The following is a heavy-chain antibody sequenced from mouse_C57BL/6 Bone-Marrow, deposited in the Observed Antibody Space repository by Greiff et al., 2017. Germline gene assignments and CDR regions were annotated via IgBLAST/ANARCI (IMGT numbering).Heavy chain of an antibody. CDR1: GFTFSDYG. Sequence: DVQLVESGGGLVKPGGSLKLSCAASGFTFSDYGMHWVRQAPEKGLEWVAYISSGSSTIYYTDTVKGRFTLSRDNAKNTLFLQMTSLRSEDTAMEYCATGTRYWGQGTTLTVSS. CDR2: ISSGSSTI. D-gene: IGHD4-1*01. V-gene: IGHV5-17*01. J-gene: IGHJ2*01. CDR3: ATGTRY.